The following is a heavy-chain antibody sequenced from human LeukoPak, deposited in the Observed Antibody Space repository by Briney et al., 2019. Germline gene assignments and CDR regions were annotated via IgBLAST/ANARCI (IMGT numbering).Heavy chain of an antibody. D-gene: IGHD6-19*01. Sequence: ASVKVSCKASGGTFSSYAISWVRQAPGQGLEWMGRIIPILGIANYAQKFQGRVTITADKSTSTAYMELSSLRSEDTAVYYCARVEQQWLVNWFDPWGQGTLVTVSS. V-gene: IGHV1-69*04. CDR2: IIPILGIA. CDR3: ARVEQQWLVNWFDP. J-gene: IGHJ5*02. CDR1: GGTFSSYA.